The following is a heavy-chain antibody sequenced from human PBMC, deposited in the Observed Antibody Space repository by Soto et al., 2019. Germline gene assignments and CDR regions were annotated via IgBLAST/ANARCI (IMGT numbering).Heavy chain of an antibody. CDR1: GFTFSNYA. D-gene: IGHD1-7*01. J-gene: IGHJ4*02. V-gene: IGHV3-30-3*01. Sequence: GGSLRLSCAASGFTFSNYAMHWVRQAPGKGLEWVAFISYDGSDKYYADSVKGRFTISRDNSKNTLYLQMNSLRAEDTAVYYCAREDGTAFDYWGQGT. CDR3: AREDGTAFDY. CDR2: ISYDGSDK.